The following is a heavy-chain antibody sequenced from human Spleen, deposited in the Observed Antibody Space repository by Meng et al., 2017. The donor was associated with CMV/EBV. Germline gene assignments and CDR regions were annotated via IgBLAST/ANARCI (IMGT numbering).Heavy chain of an antibody. CDR1: GGSFSGYY. J-gene: IGHJ4*02. D-gene: IGHD1-26*01. Sequence: LTCAVYGGSFSGYYWSWIRQPPGKGLEWIGEINHSGSTNYTPSLKSRVTISVGTSKNQFSLKLSSVTAADTAVYYCARGRGVPGHFDYWGQGTLVTVSS. CDR2: INHSGST. V-gene: IGHV4-34*01. CDR3: ARGRGVPGHFDY.